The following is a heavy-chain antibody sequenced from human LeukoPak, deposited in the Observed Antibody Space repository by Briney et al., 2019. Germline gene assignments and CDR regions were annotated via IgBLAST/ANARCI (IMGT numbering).Heavy chain of an antibody. Sequence: ASVKVSCKASGYTFTSYAMHWVRQAPGQRLEWMGWINAGNGNTKYSQKFQGRVTITRDTSASAAYMELSSLRSEDTAVYYCARDREGIAAAGSFDYWGQGTLVTVSS. CDR2: INAGNGNT. D-gene: IGHD6-13*01. CDR1: GYTFTSYA. CDR3: ARDREGIAAAGSFDY. J-gene: IGHJ4*02. V-gene: IGHV1-3*01.